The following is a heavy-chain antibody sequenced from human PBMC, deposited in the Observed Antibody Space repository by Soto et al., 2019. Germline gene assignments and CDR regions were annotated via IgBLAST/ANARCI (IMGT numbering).Heavy chain of an antibody. J-gene: IGHJ6*02. Sequence: PGESLKISCKGSGYSFTSYWISWVRQMPGKGLEWMGRIDPSDSYTNYSPSFQGHVTISADKSISTAYLQWSSLKASDTAMYYCARRYGDPYYYYGMDVWGQGTTVTVPS. D-gene: IGHD4-17*01. CDR1: GYSFTSYW. V-gene: IGHV5-10-1*01. CDR2: IDPSDSYT. CDR3: ARRYGDPYYYYGMDV.